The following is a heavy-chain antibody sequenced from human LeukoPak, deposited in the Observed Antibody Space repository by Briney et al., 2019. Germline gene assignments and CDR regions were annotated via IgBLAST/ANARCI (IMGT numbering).Heavy chain of an antibody. J-gene: IGHJ4*02. D-gene: IGHD6-13*01. V-gene: IGHV1-69*01. CDR2: IIPIFGTA. CDR3: TRGLRSHWDRIAAAGVFDY. Sequence: SVKVSCKPSGGTFSSYAISWGGQAPGQGLEGMGGIIPIFGTANCAQKCQGRVTITADESPSTAYMELSSLRSEDTAVYYCTRGLRSHWDRIAAAGVFDYWGQGTLVTVSS. CDR1: GGTFSSYA.